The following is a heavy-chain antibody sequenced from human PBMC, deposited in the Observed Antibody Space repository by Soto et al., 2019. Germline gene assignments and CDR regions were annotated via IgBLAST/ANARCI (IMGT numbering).Heavy chain of an antibody. CDR1: GYTFTSFY. V-gene: IGHV1-46*01. CDR2: INPTGTTT. CDR3: AKPQIARHYYYGMEV. J-gene: IGHJ6*02. Sequence: QVQLVQSGAEVKKPGASVKVSCKASGYTFTSFYMHWVRQAPGQGLEWMGIINPTGTTTDYAQKFQGRVTMTRDTSTSTYCMELCSLTAEDTAVYYGAKPQIARHYYYGMEVWGQGTAVTVSS.